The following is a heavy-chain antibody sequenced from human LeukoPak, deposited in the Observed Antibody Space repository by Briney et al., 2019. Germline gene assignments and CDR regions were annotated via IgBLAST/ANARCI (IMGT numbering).Heavy chain of an antibody. Sequence: TSVKVSCKASGFTFTSSAMQWVRQARGQRLEWIGWIVVGSGNTNYAQKFQERVTITRDMSTSTAYMELSSLRSEDTAVYYCARGTVYCSGGSCYRKDWFDPWGQGTLVTVSS. D-gene: IGHD2-15*01. V-gene: IGHV1-58*02. CDR3: ARGTVYCSGGSCYRKDWFDP. CDR1: GFTFTSSA. J-gene: IGHJ5*02. CDR2: IVVGSGNT.